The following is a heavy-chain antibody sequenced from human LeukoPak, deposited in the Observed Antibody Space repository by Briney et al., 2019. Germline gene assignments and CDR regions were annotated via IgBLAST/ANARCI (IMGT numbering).Heavy chain of an antibody. CDR2: IYNSGST. CDR1: GGSISIYY. CDR3: VRDRELTY. J-gene: IGHJ4*02. D-gene: IGHD1-26*01. Sequence: SETLSLTCTVSGGSISIYYWNWIRQPPGKGLEWIGYIYNSGSTSYNPSLKSRVTISVDTSKNQFSLKLASVTAADTAVYYCVRDRELTYWGQGTLVTVSS. V-gene: IGHV4-59*01.